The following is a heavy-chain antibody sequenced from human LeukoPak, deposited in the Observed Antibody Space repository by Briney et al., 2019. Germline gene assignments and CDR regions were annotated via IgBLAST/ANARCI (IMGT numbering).Heavy chain of an antibody. D-gene: IGHD1-26*01. J-gene: IGHJ4*02. Sequence: GGSLRLSCAASGFTFDDYGMSWVRQAPGRGLEWVSGINWNGGSTGYADSVEGRFTISRDNAKNSLYLQMNSLRAEDTALYYCARDRGELPPFDYWGQGTLVTVSS. CDR1: GFTFDDYG. CDR2: INWNGGST. V-gene: IGHV3-20*04. CDR3: ARDRGELPPFDY.